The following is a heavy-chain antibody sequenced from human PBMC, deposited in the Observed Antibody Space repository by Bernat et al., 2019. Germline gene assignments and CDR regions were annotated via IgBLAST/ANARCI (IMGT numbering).Heavy chain of an antibody. D-gene: IGHD2-8*02. Sequence: QVQLVQSGAEVKKPGASVKVSCKASGYTFTGYYMHWVRQAPGQGLEWMGWINPNSGGTNYAQKFQGWVTMTRDTSIRTAYMELSRLRSDDTAVYYCASSYLLPCAGCDAFDIWGQGTMVTVSS. CDR3: ASSYLLPCAGCDAFDI. CDR2: INPNSGGT. J-gene: IGHJ3*02. V-gene: IGHV1-2*04. CDR1: GYTFTGYY.